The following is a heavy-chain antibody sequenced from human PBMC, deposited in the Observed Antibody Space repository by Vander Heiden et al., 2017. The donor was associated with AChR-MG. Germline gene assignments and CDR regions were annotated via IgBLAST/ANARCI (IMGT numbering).Heavy chain of an antibody. CDR2: INPSGGST. V-gene: IGHV1-46*03. D-gene: IGHD2-21*02. CDR1: GYTFTSYY. CDR3: ARLTGSDDY. Sequence: QVQLVQSGAEVKKPGASVKVSCKASGYTFTSYYMHWVRQAPGQGLERMGIINPSGGSTSYTQKFQGRVTMTRDTSTSTVYMEMSSLRSEDTAVYYCARLTGSDDYWGQGTLVTVSS. J-gene: IGHJ4*02.